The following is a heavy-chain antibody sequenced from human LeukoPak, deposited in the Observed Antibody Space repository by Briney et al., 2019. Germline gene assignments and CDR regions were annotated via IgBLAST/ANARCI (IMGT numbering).Heavy chain of an antibody. CDR2: IYPNSGGT. D-gene: IGHD6-13*01. CDR1: GYTFTVYY. Sequence: ASVKVSCKASGYTFTVYYIHWVRQAPGQGLEWMGWIYPNSGGTNYAQKFQGRVTMTRDTSISTAYMELSRLTSDDTAIYYCAKAIAAAHYDFWGQGTLVTVSS. V-gene: IGHV1-2*02. J-gene: IGHJ4*02. CDR3: AKAIAAAHYDF.